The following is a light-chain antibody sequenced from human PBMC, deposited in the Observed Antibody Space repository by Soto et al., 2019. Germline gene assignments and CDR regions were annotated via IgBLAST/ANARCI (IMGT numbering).Light chain of an antibody. CDR3: QHYNSYSEA. Sequence: DIQMTQSPSTLSGTVGDRVTITCRASQTISSWLAWYQQKPGKAPKLLIYKASTLKSGVPSRFSGSGSGTEFTLTISSLQPDDCETYYCQHYNSYSEAFGQGTKVELK. J-gene: IGKJ1*01. CDR2: KAS. V-gene: IGKV1-5*03. CDR1: QTISSW.